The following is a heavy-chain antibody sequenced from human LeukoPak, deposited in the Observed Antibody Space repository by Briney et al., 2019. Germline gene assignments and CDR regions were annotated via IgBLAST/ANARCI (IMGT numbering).Heavy chain of an antibody. CDR2: IIPILGIA. Sequence: ASVKVSCKASGGTFSSYAISWVRQAPGQGLEWMGRIIPILGIANYAQKFQGRVTITADKSTSTAYMELSSLRSEDTAVYYWAEESGVDTAKVHLHYYYGMDVWGQGTTVTVSS. D-gene: IGHD5-18*01. CDR1: GGTFSSYA. J-gene: IGHJ6*02. V-gene: IGHV1-69*04. CDR3: AEESGVDTAKVHLHYYYGMDV.